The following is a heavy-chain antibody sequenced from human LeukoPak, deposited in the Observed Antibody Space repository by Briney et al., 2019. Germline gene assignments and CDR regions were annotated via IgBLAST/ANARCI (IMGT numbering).Heavy chain of an antibody. CDR1: GFTFNNYG. J-gene: IGHJ5*02. CDR2: ISGDGGTT. Sequence: GGSLRLSCTASGFTFNNYGVTWVRQAPGKGLEWVSVISGDGGTTFYAPFLKGRFTISRDNAKNSLYLQMNSLRAEDTAVYYCARSTGYSSSWHSPEDWFDPWGQGTLVTVSS. D-gene: IGHD6-13*01. CDR3: ARSTGYSSSWHSPEDWFDP. V-gene: IGHV3-23*01.